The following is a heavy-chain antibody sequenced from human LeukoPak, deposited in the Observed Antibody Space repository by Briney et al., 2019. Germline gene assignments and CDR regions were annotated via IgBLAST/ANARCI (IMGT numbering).Heavy chain of an antibody. V-gene: IGHV4-4*07. CDR1: GGSISSYY. CDR3: ARDEPPLQKDGAFDI. D-gene: IGHD5-24*01. J-gene: IGHJ3*02. CDR2: IYTSGST. Sequence: PSETLSLTCTVSGGSISSYYWSWVRQPAGKGLEWLGRIYTSGSTNYNPSLKSRVTMSVDTSKNQFSLKLSSVTAADTAVYYCARDEPPLQKDGAFDIWGQGTMVTVSS.